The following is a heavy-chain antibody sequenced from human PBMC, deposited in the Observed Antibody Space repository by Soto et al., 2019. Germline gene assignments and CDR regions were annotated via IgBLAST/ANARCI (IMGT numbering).Heavy chain of an antibody. CDR3: ARDGSGFHWYFDL. Sequence: QVQLQQSGPGLVKPSQTLSLICAISGDSVSSKTATWNWIRQSPSRGLEWLGRTYYRSKWYNDYAVPVKSRGVITPYTSKNQLCLQLNSVTPEDAAVYFCARDGSGFHWYFDLWGRGTLVTVSS. CDR1: GDSVSSKTAT. J-gene: IGHJ2*01. V-gene: IGHV6-1*01. D-gene: IGHD6-19*01. CDR2: TYYRSKWYN.